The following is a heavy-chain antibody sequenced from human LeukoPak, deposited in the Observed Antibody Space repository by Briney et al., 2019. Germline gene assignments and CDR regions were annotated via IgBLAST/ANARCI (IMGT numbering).Heavy chain of an antibody. J-gene: IGHJ4*02. Sequence: GSLRLSCAASGFTFSSYAMHWVRQAPGKGLEWVAIISYDGSNKYYADSVKGRFTISRDNSKNTLYLQMNSLRADDTAVYYCARGRSGSHHFDSWGQGTLVTVSS. CDR1: GFTFSSYA. CDR2: ISYDGSNK. V-gene: IGHV3-30*04. CDR3: ARGRSGSHHFDS. D-gene: IGHD3-10*01.